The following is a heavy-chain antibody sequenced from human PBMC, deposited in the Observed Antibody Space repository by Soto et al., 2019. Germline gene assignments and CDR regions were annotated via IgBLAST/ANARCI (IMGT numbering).Heavy chain of an antibody. CDR1: GGSFSGYY. Sequence: QVQLQQWGAGLLKPSETLSLTCAVYGGSFSGYYWSWIRQPPGKGLEWIGEINHSGSTNYNPSLKSRVTTSVDTSKNQFSLKLSSVTAADTAVYYCARAPRKRGYSYGYDYWGQGTLVTVSS. V-gene: IGHV4-34*01. J-gene: IGHJ4*02. CDR3: ARAPRKRGYSYGYDY. D-gene: IGHD5-18*01. CDR2: INHSGST.